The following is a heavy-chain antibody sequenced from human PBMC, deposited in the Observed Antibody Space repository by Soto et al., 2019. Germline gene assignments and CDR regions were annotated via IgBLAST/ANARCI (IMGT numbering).Heavy chain of an antibody. CDR3: ARLSRDGYNYFDY. J-gene: IGHJ4*02. CDR1: GFTFSSYD. Sequence: GGSLRLSCAASGFTFSSYDMHWVRQPTGKGLEWVSSIGTTGESFYPGSVKGRFTISRENAKNSLYLQMNSLGAGDTAVYYCARLSRDGYNYFDYWGQGTLVTVSS. CDR2: IGTTGES. V-gene: IGHV3-13*01. D-gene: IGHD5-12*01.